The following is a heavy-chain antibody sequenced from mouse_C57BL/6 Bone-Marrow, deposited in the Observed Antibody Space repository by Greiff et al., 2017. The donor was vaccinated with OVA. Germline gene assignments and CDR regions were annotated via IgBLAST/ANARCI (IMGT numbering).Heavy chain of an antibody. V-gene: IGHV1-69*01. Sequence: QVQLQQPGAELVMPGASVKLSCKASGYTFTSYWMHWVKQRPGQGLEWIGEIDPSDSYTNYNQKFKGKSTLTVDKSSSTAYMQLSSLTSEDSAVYYCASEGGSYFDYWGQGTTLTVSA. CDR2: IDPSDSYT. CDR1: GYTFTSYW. J-gene: IGHJ2*01. CDR3: ASEGGSYFDY.